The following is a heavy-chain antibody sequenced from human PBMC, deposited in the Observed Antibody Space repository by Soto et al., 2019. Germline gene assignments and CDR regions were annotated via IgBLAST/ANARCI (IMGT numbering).Heavy chain of an antibody. D-gene: IGHD5-18*01. CDR3: ARDPDGYSYGSDY. CDR1: GFTFSHYY. J-gene: IGHJ4*02. V-gene: IGHV3-11*05. Sequence: GGSLKLSCVAHGFTFSHYYISWIRQAPGKGLEWVSYISSSSSYTNYADSVKGRFTISRDNAKNSLYLQMNSLRAEDTAVYYCARDPDGYSYGSDYWGQGT. CDR2: ISSSSSYT.